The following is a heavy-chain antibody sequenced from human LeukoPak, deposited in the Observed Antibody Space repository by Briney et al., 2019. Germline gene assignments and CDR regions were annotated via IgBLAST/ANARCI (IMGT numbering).Heavy chain of an antibody. D-gene: IGHD5-18*01. J-gene: IGHJ4*02. CDR1: GYTFTSYY. V-gene: IGHV1-69*06. CDR3: ARVYSYGYSFDY. CDR2: IIPIFGTA. Sequence: GASVKVSCKASGYTFTSYYMHWVRQAPGQGLEWMGGIIPIFGTANYAQKFQGRVTITADKSTSTAYMELSSLRSEDTAVYYCARVYSYGYSFDYWGQGTLVTVSS.